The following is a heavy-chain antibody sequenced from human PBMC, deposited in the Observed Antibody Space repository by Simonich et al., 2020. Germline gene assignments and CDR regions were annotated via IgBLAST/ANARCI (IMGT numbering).Heavy chain of an antibody. J-gene: IGHJ5*02. CDR3: ARSRYCTNVVCYNWFDP. V-gene: IGHV1-8*03. Sequence: QVQLVQSGAEVKKPGASVKVSCKASGYTFTSYDINWVRQATGQGLEWMVWMNPNSSTQGCEQKFQGRVTITSNTSISTAYMELSSLRSEDTAVYYCARSRYCTNVVCYNWFDPWGQGTLVTVSS. D-gene: IGHD2-8*01. CDR1: GYTFTSYD. CDR2: MNPNSSTQ.